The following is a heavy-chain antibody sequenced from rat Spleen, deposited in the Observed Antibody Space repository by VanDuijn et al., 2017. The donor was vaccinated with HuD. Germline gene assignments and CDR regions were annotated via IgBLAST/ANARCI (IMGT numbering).Heavy chain of an antibody. CDR2: ISPSGGST. V-gene: IGHV5-25*01. CDR1: GFTFSNYD. Sequence: EVQLVESGGGLVQPGRSLKLSCAASGFTFSNYDMAWVRQAPTKGLEWVASISPSGGSTYYRDSVKGRFTVSRDNAKSTLYLQMDSLRSEDTATYYCARHGYSWDVMDAWGQGASVTVSS. CDR3: ARHGYSWDVMDA. J-gene: IGHJ4*01. D-gene: IGHD1-3*01.